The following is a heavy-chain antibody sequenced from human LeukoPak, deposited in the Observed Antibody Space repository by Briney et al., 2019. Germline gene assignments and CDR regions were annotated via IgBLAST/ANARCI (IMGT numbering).Heavy chain of an antibody. CDR2: ISSSSSTI. D-gene: IGHD1-1*01. CDR1: GFTFSSYS. CDR3: ARERWEQLEWYYYYYGMDV. V-gene: IGHV3-48*01. J-gene: IGHJ6*02. Sequence: GGSLRLSCAASGFTFSSYSMNWVRQAPGKGLEWVSYISSSSSTIYCADSVKGRFTISRDNAKNSLYLQMNSLRAEDTAVYYCARERWEQLEWYYYYYGMDVWGQGTTVTVSS.